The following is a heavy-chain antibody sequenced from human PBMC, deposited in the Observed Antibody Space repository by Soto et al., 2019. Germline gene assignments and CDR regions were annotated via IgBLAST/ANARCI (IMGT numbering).Heavy chain of an antibody. CDR2: IYYSGST. Sequence: PSETLSLTCTVSGGSISSYYWSWLRQPPGKGLEWIGYIYYSGSTNYNPSLKSRVTISVDTSKNQFSLKLSSVTAADTAVYYCARSPNYYHSSGYLDWGQGTLVTVST. D-gene: IGHD3-22*01. CDR3: ARSPNYYHSSGYLD. CDR1: GGSISSYY. J-gene: IGHJ4*02. V-gene: IGHV4-59*01.